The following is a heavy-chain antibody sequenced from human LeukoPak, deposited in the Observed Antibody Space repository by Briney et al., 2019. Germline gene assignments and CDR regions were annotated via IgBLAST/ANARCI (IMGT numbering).Heavy chain of an antibody. Sequence: SETLSLTCAVYGGSFSGYYWSWIRQPPGKGLEWIGEINHSGSTNYNPSLKSRVTISVDTSKNQFSLKLSSVTAADTAVYYCARQYLAGTSDAFDIWGQGTMVTVSS. CDR2: INHSGST. V-gene: IGHV4-34*01. CDR1: GGSFSGYY. D-gene: IGHD1-1*01. CDR3: ARQYLAGTSDAFDI. J-gene: IGHJ3*02.